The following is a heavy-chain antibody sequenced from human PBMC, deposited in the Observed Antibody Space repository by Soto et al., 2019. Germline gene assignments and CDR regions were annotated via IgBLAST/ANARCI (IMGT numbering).Heavy chain of an antibody. J-gene: IGHJ6*02. CDR2: ISYDGSNK. Sequence: GGSLRLSCAASGFTFSSYAMHWVRQAPGKGLEWVAVISYDGSNKYYADSVKGRFTISRDNAKNSLYLQMTSLRAEDTAVYYCARDRHPMDVWGQGTTVTVSS. CDR3: ARDRHPMDV. V-gene: IGHV3-30-3*01. CDR1: GFTFSSYA.